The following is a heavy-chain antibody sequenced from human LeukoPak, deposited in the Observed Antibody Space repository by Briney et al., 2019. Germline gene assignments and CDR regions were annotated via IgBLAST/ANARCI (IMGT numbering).Heavy chain of an antibody. J-gene: IGHJ6*03. CDR1: GGSISSGSYY. Sequence: SQTLSLTCTVSGGSISSGSYYWSWIRQPAGKGLEWIGRIYTSGSTNYNPSLKSRVTMSVDTSKNQFSLKLSSVTAADTAVYYCARNVGYYYMDVWGKGTTVTVSS. CDR2: IYTSGST. D-gene: IGHD3-10*02. V-gene: IGHV4-61*02. CDR3: ARNVGYYYMDV.